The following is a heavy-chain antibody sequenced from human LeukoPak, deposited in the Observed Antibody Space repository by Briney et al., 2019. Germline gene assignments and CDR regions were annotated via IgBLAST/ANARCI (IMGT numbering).Heavy chain of an antibody. V-gene: IGHV4-31*03. CDR3: TRHWSEFYNYGMGV. J-gene: IGHJ6*02. D-gene: IGHD3-3*01. CDR2: IYYSGTT. CDR1: GGSISSGGYY. Sequence: SQTLSLTCTVSGGSISSGGYYWSWIRQHPGKGLEWIGYIYYSGTTYYNPSLESRVTISVDTSKNQFSLKLTSVTAADTAVYYCTRHWSEFYNYGMGVWGHGTTVTVSS.